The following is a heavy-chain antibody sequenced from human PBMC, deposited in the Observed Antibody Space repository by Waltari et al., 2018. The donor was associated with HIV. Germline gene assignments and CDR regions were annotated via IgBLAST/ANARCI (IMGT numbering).Heavy chain of an antibody. CDR1: GFTVSRNY. CDR3: ARDAVVGAYSGMDV. Sequence: EVQLVESGGGLIQPGGSLRLSCAASGFTVSRNYMSWVRQAPGKGLEWVSVMYSGGSKYYADSVRGRFTISRDNSRNTLYLQMNSLRAEDTAVYYCARDAVVGAYSGMDVWGQGTTVTVSS. D-gene: IGHD2-15*01. V-gene: IGHV3-53*01. J-gene: IGHJ6*02. CDR2: MYSGGSK.